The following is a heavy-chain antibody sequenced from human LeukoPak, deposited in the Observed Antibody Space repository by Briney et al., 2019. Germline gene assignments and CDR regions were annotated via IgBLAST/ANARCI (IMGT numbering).Heavy chain of an antibody. J-gene: IGHJ6*02. V-gene: IGHV3-21*01. CDR3: ARDSPSTYDDILTGYLFDYYYYGMDV. D-gene: IGHD3-9*01. Sequence: GGSLRLSCAASGFTFSTYSMNWVRQAPGKGLERVSSISSSSNYIYYADSVKGRFTISRDNAKNSLYLQMDSLRAEDTAVYYCARDSPSTYDDILTGYLFDYYYYGMDVWGQGTTVTVSS. CDR2: ISSSSNYI. CDR1: GFTFSTYS.